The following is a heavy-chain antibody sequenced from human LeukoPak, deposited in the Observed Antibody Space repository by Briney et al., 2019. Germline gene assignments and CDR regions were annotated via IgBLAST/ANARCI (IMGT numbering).Heavy chain of an antibody. J-gene: IGHJ4*02. V-gene: IGHV4-31*03. CDR2: IYYSGST. Sequence: PSQTLSLTCTVSGGSISSGGYYWSWIRQHPGKGLEWIGYIYYSGSTYYNPSLKSRVTISVDTSKNQFSLKLSSVTAADTAVYYCARAQGPWFRNPNPYYFDYWGQGTLVTVSS. CDR1: GGSISSGGYY. CDR3: ARAQGPWFRNPNPYYFDY. D-gene: IGHD1-14*01.